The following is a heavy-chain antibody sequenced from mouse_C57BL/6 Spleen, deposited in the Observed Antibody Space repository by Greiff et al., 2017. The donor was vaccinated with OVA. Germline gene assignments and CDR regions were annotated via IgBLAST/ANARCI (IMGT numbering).Heavy chain of an antibody. CDR2: ISNLAYSI. V-gene: IGHV5-15*01. CDR3: AREGHSSYYAMDY. J-gene: IGHJ4*01. CDR1: GFTFSDYG. Sequence: DVKLQESGGGLVQPGGSLKLSCAASGFTFSDYGMAWVRQAPRKGPEWVAFISNLAYSIYYADTVTGRSTISRENAKNTLYLEMSSLRSEDTAMYYCAREGHSSYYAMDYWGQGTSVTVSS.